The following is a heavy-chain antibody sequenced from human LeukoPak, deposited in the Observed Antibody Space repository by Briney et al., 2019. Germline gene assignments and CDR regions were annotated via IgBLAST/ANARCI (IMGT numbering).Heavy chain of an antibody. Sequence: RGSLRLSCAASGFSFNAYAMHWVRQTPGKGLEYVSGITSRGTDTSYANSVKGRFTISRDDSKNTLYLQMGSLRVEDMAVYYCARGRGTTVTTSMDVWGQGTTVTVSS. CDR3: ARGRGTTVTTSMDV. V-gene: IGHV3-64*01. J-gene: IGHJ6*02. CDR2: ITSRGTDT. D-gene: IGHD4-17*01. CDR1: GFSFNAYA.